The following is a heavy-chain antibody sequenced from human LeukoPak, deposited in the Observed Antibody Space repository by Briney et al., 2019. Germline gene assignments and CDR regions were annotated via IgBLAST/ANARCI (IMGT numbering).Heavy chain of an antibody. D-gene: IGHD3-10*01. CDR3: AKDIRYGSGSYTFDY. V-gene: IGHV3-48*04. J-gene: IGHJ4*02. CDR2: ISSSSSTI. Sequence: PGGSLRLSCAASGFTFSSYSMNWVRQAPGKGLEWVSYISSSSSTIYYADSVKGRFTISRDNAKNSLYLQMNSLRAEDTALYYCAKDIRYGSGSYTFDYWGQGTLVTVSS. CDR1: GFTFSSYS.